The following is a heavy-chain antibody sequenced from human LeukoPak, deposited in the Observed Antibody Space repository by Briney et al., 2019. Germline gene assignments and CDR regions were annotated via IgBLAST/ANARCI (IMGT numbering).Heavy chain of an antibody. Sequence: GGSLRLSCAASGFSVSINYMSWVRQAPGKGLEWVSVIYSGGSTYHADSVKGRFTISRDNSKNTVYLQMNSLRAEDTAVYYCARGPDSSNWYEPVDYWGQGTLVTVSS. V-gene: IGHV3-66*01. CDR3: ARGPDSSNWYEPVDY. J-gene: IGHJ4*02. D-gene: IGHD6-13*01. CDR1: GFSVSINY. CDR2: IYSGGST.